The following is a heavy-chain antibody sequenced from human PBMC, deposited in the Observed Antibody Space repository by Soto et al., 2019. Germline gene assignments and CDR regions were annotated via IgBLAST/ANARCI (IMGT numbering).Heavy chain of an antibody. J-gene: IGHJ4*02. CDR1: GYTFTGYA. Sequence: ASVKVSCKAAGYTFTGYAIHWVRQAPGQRLEWMGWINGDNGDTKYAQKFQGRVTITRDTSATTAYMEPTSLGSEDTALYHCARGYCSSTSCQYYLDFWGQGTPVTVSS. V-gene: IGHV1-3*01. CDR2: INGDNGDT. D-gene: IGHD2-2*01. CDR3: ARGYCSSTSCQYYLDF.